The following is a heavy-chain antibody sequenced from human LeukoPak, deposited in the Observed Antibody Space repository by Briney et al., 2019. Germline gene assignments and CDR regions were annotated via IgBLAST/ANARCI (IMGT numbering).Heavy chain of an antibody. CDR2: IIPVFDRP. Sequence: SVKVSCKASGYTFTSYAMNWVRQAPGQGLGWVGGIIPVFDRPNYAQKFEGRVTITADKSTNTTYMEITSLTSDDTAVYYCARDAQWELRACDVWGRGTMVIVSS. V-gene: IGHV1-69*06. CDR3: ARDAQWELRACDV. D-gene: IGHD4-23*01. J-gene: IGHJ3*01. CDR1: GYTFTSYA.